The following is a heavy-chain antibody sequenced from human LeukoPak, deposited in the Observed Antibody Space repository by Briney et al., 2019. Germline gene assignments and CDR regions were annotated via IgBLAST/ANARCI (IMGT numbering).Heavy chain of an antibody. CDR2: ISSSSSYI. CDR3: ARGVVPAALWFDP. D-gene: IGHD2-2*01. J-gene: IGHJ5*02. Sequence: GGSLRLSCAASGFTFSDYSVNWVRQAPGKGLEWVSSISSSSSYIYYADSVKGRFTISRDNAKNSLYLQMNSLRAEDTAVYYCARGVVPAALWFDPWGQGTLVTVSS. CDR1: GFTFSDYS. V-gene: IGHV3-21*01.